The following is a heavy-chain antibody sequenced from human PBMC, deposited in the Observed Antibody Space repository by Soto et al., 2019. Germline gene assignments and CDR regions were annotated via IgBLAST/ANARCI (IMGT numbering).Heavy chain of an antibody. Sequence: QVQLVESGGGVVQPGRSLRLSCAASGFTFSSYGMHWVRQAPGKGLEWVAVIWYDGSNKYYADSVKGRFTISRDNSKNTLYLQMNSLRAEDTAVYYCASLNPAPNNWFDPWGQGTLVTVSS. J-gene: IGHJ5*02. CDR2: IWYDGSNK. V-gene: IGHV3-33*01. CDR3: ASLNPAPNNWFDP. CDR1: GFTFSSYG. D-gene: IGHD2-2*01.